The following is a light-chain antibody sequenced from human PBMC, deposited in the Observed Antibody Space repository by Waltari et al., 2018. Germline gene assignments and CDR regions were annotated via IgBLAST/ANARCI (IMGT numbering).Light chain of an antibody. CDR2: GAS. CDR1: QSVSSS. CDR3: QQYNDWWT. V-gene: IGKV3-15*01. J-gene: IGKJ1*01. Sequence: DIVMTQSPATLSVSPGESATLSCRASQSVSSSLAWYQQKAGQAPRLLLDGASTRATGISARFSGSGYGTEFTLTISSLQSEDFAVYYWQQYNDWWTFGPGTKVEIK.